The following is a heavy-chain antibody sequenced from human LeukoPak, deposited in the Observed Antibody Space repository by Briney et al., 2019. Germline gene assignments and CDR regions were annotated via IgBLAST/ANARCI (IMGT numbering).Heavy chain of an antibody. V-gene: IGHV4-30-4*01. CDR3: ARAKPASYYDFWSGYSIDAFDI. Sequence: SETLSLTCTVSGGSISSGDYYWSWIRQPPGKGLEWIGYIYYSGSTYYNPSLKSRVTISVDTSKNQFSQKLSSVTAADTAVYYCARAKPASYYDFWSGYSIDAFDIWGQGTMVTVSS. J-gene: IGHJ3*02. CDR1: GGSISSGDYY. D-gene: IGHD3-3*01. CDR2: IYYSGST.